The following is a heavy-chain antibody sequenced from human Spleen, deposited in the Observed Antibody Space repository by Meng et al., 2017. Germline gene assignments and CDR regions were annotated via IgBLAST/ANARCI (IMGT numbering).Heavy chain of an antibody. D-gene: IGHD3-16*01. J-gene: IGHJ2*01. CDR3: AREIGAGYFDL. V-gene: IGHV4-34*01. CDR1: GGSFSDYY. Sequence: QVQLQQWGAGLVKPSETLSLTGVVSGGSFSDYYWSWIRQPPGKGLEWIGEINHSGSTNYNPSLESRATISVDTSQNNLSLKLSSVTAADTAVYYCAREIGAGYFDLWGRGTLVTVSS. CDR2: INHSGST.